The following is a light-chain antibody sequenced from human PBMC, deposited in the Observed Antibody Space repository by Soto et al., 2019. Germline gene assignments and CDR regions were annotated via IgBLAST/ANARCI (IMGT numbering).Light chain of an antibody. CDR3: SLYVGSDNWL. CDR1: SSDVGGYNY. V-gene: IGLV2-14*01. CDR2: DVN. Sequence: QSALTQPASVSGSPGQSITISCTGTSSDVGGYNYVSWYQHHPGKAPKLLIYDVNNRPSGVSDRFSGSKSGNTASLTISGLQTEDEADYYCSLYVGSDNWLFGGGTKVTVL. J-gene: IGLJ3*02.